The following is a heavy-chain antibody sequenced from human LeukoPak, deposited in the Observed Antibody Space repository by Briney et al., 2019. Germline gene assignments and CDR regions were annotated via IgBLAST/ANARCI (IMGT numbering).Heavy chain of an antibody. CDR2: ISYDGSNK. CDR3: AHGAMYQLDY. CDR1: GFTVSSNY. D-gene: IGHD2-2*01. J-gene: IGHJ4*02. V-gene: IGHV3-30*03. Sequence: PGGSLRLSCAASGFTVSSNYMSWVRQAPGKGLEWVAVISYDGSNKYYADSVKGRFTISRDNSKNTLYLQMNSLRAEDTAVYYCAHGAMYQLDYWGQGTLVTVSS.